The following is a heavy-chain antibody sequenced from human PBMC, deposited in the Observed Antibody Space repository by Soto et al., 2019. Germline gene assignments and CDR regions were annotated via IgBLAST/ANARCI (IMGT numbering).Heavy chain of an antibody. J-gene: IGHJ5*02. D-gene: IGHD3-10*01. Sequence: XATLCLTCAVYGGSFSGYYWSWIRQPPGKGLEWIGEINHSGSTNYNPSLKSRVTISVDTSKNQFSLKLSSVTAADTAVYYCARDYGSGSYYSWGQGTLVTVSS. CDR3: ARDYGSGSYYS. V-gene: IGHV4-34*01. CDR1: GGSFSGYY. CDR2: INHSGST.